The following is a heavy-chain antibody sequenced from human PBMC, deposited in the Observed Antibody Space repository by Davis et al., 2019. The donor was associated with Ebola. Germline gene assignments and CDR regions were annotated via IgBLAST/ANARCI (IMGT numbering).Heavy chain of an antibody. D-gene: IGHD5-18*01. J-gene: IGHJ4*02. Sequence: GESLKISCAASGFTFSSYGMHWVRQAPGKGLEWVAVIWYDGSNKYYADSVKGRFTISRDNSKNTLYLQMNSLRAEDTAVYYCAREGWGVSGAMASFDYWGQGSLVTVSS. V-gene: IGHV3-33*01. CDR3: AREGWGVSGAMASFDY. CDR1: GFTFSSYG. CDR2: IWYDGSNK.